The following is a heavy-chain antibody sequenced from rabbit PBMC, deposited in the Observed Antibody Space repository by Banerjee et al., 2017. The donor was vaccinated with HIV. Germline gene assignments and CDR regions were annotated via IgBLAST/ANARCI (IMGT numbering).Heavy chain of an antibody. D-gene: IGHD1-1*01. J-gene: IGHJ4*01. Sequence: QSLEESGGDLVKPGASLTLTCTASGFSFSSNYYMCWVRQAPGKGLEWIGGIYGSNSAYYASWVNGRFTISSDNAQNTVDLQMNSLTAADTATYFCVRNLYSGNNLWGQGTLVTVS. V-gene: IGHV1S40*01. CDR1: GFSFSSNYY. CDR3: VRNLYSGNNL. CDR2: IYGSNSA.